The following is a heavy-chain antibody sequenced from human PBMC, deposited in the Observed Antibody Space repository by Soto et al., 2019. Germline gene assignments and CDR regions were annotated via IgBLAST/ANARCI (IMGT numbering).Heavy chain of an antibody. Sequence: QVQLVESGGGVVQPGGSLRLSCAASGFTFSYYGFHWVRQAPGKGLEWVAVMHTGGNEKYYVDSVKGRFTVSRDDSRNMVYLEMSGLRAEDTAEYFCARDADTTGHYSHFDLWGWGALVAVS. CDR1: GFTFSYYG. V-gene: IGHV3-33*08. CDR2: MHTGGNEK. CDR3: ARDADTTGHYSHFDL. J-gene: IGHJ4*02. D-gene: IGHD3-9*01.